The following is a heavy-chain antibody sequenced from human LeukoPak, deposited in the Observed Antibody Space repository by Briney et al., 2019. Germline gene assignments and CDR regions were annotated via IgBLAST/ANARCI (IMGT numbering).Heavy chain of an antibody. CDR2: ISHSGST. CDR3: ARVSPSIAAALDV. CDR1: SGSFSTFH. Sequence: PSETLSLTCAFYSGSFSTFHWTYFRQPPGKGLQWIGEISHSGSTNYNPSLKSRVTISVDTSKNQFSLKLTSVTAADTAVYYCARVSPSIAAALDVWGKGTTVTVSS. D-gene: IGHD6-13*01. J-gene: IGHJ6*04. V-gene: IGHV4-34*01.